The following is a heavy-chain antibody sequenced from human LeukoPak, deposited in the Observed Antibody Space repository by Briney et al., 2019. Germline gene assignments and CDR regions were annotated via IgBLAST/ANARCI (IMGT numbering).Heavy chain of an antibody. CDR2: IYSGGST. CDR1: GFTVSSNY. D-gene: IGHD6-19*01. Sequence: GGSLRLSCAASGFTVSSNYMSWVRQAPGKGLEWVSVIYSGGSTYYADSVKGRFTISRDNAKNSLYLQMNSLRAEDTAVYYCARGDGQWLVLHYFDYWGQGTLVTVSS. CDR3: ARGDGQWLVLHYFDY. V-gene: IGHV3-53*01. J-gene: IGHJ4*02.